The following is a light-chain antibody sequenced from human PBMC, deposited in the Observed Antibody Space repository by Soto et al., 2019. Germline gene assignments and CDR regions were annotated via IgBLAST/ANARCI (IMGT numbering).Light chain of an antibody. CDR3: QQYSSYPWT. CDR1: QTISRW. Sequence: DIQMSQSPSTLSASVGDTVSITCRASQTISRWLDCYQQQPGKAPRLLIYTASSLESGVPSRFSGSGSGTEFTLTIISLQPDDFATYYRQQYSSYPWTFGQGTKVDIK. J-gene: IGKJ1*01. CDR2: TAS. V-gene: IGKV1-5*01.